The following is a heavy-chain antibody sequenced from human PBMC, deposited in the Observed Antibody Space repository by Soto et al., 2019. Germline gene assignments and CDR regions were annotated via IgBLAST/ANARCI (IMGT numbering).Heavy chain of an antibody. CDR1: GFTFSSYA. D-gene: IGHD1-7*01. V-gene: IGHV3-30-3*01. CDR2: ISYDGSNK. J-gene: IGHJ3*02. Sequence: QVQLVESGGGVVQPGRSLSLSCAPSGFTFSSYAMHWVRQAPGKGLEWVAVISYDGSNKYYADSVKGRFTISRDNSKNTLYLQMNRLRAEDTAVYYCARVNGNYVTWGAFDIWGQGTMVTVSS. CDR3: ARVNGNYVTWGAFDI.